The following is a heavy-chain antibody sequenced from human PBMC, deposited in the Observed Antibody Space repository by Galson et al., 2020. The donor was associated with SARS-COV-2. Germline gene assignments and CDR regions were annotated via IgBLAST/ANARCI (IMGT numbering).Heavy chain of an antibody. J-gene: IGHJ4*02. CDR1: GYTFTKSW. CDR2: IYTGDSDT. Sequence: GESLKISCKGPGYTFTKSWIGWVRHMPGKGLEWMGIIYTGDSDTRYSPSFQGQVTISADTSISTAYLQWNSLKASDTAMYYCAIHGMADTLGVAYGGQGSQVTFSS. D-gene: IGHD3-16*01. CDR3: AIHGMADTLGVAY. V-gene: IGHV5-51*01.